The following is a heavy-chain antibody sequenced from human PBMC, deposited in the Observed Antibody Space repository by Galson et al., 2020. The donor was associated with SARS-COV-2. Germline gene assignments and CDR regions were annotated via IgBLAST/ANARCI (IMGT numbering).Heavy chain of an antibody. CDR3: ARDQSSGWYDSPYFDY. CDR2: ISSSSSYI. D-gene: IGHD6-19*01. CDR1: GFTFSSYS. V-gene: IGHV3-21*01. Sequence: GESLKLSCAASGFTFSSYSMNWVRQAPGKGLEWVSSISSSSSYIYYADSVKGRFTISRDNAKNSLYLQMNSLRAEDTAVYYCARDQSSGWYDSPYFDYWGQGTLVTFSS. J-gene: IGHJ4*02.